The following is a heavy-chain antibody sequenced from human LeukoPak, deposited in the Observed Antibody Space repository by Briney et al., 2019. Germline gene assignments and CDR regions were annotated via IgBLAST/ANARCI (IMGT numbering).Heavy chain of an antibody. J-gene: IGHJ4*02. D-gene: IGHD3-22*01. V-gene: IGHV4-34*01. CDR3: ARMEYDRGYYFDY. Sequence: SETLSLTCAVYGGSFSGYYWSWIRQPPGKGLEWIGEINHSGSTNYSPSLKSRVTISVDTSKNQFSLKLSSVTAADTAVYYCARMEYDRGYYFDYWGQGTLVTVSS. CDR2: INHSGST. CDR1: GGSFSGYY.